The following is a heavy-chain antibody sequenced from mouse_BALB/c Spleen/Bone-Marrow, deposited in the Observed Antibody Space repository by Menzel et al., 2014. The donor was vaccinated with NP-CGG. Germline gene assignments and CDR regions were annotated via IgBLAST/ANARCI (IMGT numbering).Heavy chain of an antibody. CDR3: ARGVDFDY. J-gene: IGHJ2*01. CDR1: GYTLINYV. CDR2: INPYYDVT. V-gene: IGHV1-14*01. Sequence: EVKLVESGPELVKPGASVKMSCKASGYTLINYVMHWVKQKPGQGLEWIGYINPYYDVTKYNEKFKGKATLTSDKSSSTAYMELSSLTSEDSAVYYCARGVDFDYWGQGTTLTVSS.